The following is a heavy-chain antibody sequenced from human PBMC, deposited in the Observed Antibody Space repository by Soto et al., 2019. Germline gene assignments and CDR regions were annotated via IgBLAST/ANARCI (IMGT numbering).Heavy chain of an antibody. Sequence: EASVKVSCKASGYTFTGYYMHWVRQAPGQGLEWMGWINPNSGGTNYAQKFQGRVTMTRDTSISTAYMELSRLRSDDTAVYYCARDPCSGGSCLPGGMDVWGQGTTVTVSS. CDR2: INPNSGGT. CDR3: ARDPCSGGSCLPGGMDV. V-gene: IGHV1-2*02. D-gene: IGHD2-15*01. CDR1: GYTFTGYY. J-gene: IGHJ6*02.